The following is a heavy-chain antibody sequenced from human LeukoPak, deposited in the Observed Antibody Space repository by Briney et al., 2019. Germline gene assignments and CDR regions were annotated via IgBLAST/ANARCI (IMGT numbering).Heavy chain of an antibody. CDR1: GVSITSGGYY. J-gene: IGHJ4*02. CDR3: VGGRWGRYQLSPIGGRDY. D-gene: IGHD2-2*01. Sequence: SETLSLTCTVSGVSITSGGYYWSWIRQPPGKGLEWIGYIFQSGSPYYNPSLKSRVTISVDRSKNQFFLNVNSVTAADTAVYYCVGGRWGRYQLSPIGGRDYWGQGTLVTVSS. V-gene: IGHV4-30-2*01. CDR2: IFQSGSP.